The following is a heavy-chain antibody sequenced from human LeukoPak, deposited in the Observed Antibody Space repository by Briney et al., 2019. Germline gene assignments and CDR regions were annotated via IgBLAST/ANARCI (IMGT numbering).Heavy chain of an antibody. D-gene: IGHD3-9*01. CDR2: LHHSGST. CDR1: GRSFSRYY. V-gene: IGHV4-34*01. Sequence: SQTLSLTCAVYGRSFSRYYWSWIRQPSGKGLEWSGELHHSGSTNYNPSLKSRVNISVDTSKHQCSLKLRSVTAADTAVYYCASPSGDILTGYYGLWGQGTLVTVSS. J-gene: IGHJ4*02. CDR3: ASPSGDILTGYYGL.